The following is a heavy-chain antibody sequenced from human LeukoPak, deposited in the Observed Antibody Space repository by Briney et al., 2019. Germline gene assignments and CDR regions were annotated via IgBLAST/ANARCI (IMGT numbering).Heavy chain of an antibody. D-gene: IGHD2-2*01. CDR3: AKVPGKGYCTSTSCRNDY. J-gene: IGHJ4*02. Sequence: PGGSLRLSCAASGFTFSSYAMSWVRQAPGKGLEWVSAISGSGGSTYYADSVKGRFTISRDNSKNTLYLQMNSLRAEDTAVYYCAKVPGKGYCTSTSCRNDYWGPGTLVTVSS. CDR2: ISGSGGST. CDR1: GFTFSSYA. V-gene: IGHV3-23*01.